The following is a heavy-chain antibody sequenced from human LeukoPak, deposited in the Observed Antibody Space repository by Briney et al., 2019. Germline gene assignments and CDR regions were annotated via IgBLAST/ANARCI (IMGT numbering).Heavy chain of an antibody. CDR2: ISYSGNT. J-gene: IGHJ4*02. V-gene: IGHV4-59*01. CDR3: ARIDLGYGGNPFDY. Sequence: SETLSLTCTVSGGSISGYYWSWIRQPPGKGLEWIGYISYSGNTNYNPSLKSRVTISVDTSKNQFSLKLRSVTAADTAVYYCARIDLGYGGNPFDYWGQGSLVTVSS. D-gene: IGHD4-23*01. CDR1: GGSISGYY.